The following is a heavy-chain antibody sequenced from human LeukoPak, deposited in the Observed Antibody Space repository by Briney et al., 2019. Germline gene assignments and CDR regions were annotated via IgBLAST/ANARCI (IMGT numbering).Heavy chain of an antibody. CDR3: AKGITMIVVVNAFDI. J-gene: IGHJ3*02. D-gene: IGHD3-22*01. Sequence: GGSLRLSCAASGFTFSSYGMHWVRQAPGKGLEWVAVIWYEGSNKYYADSVKGRFTISRDNSKNTLYLQMNSLRAEDTAVYYCAKGITMIVVVNAFDIWGQGTMVTVSS. CDR1: GFTFSSYG. CDR2: IWYEGSNK. V-gene: IGHV3-33*06.